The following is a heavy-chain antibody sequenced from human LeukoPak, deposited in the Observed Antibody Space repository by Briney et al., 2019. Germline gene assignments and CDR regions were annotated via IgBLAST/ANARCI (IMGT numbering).Heavy chain of an antibody. CDR1: GFTFSNAW. CDR3: ASAISSSWSIDAFDI. J-gene: IGHJ3*02. CDR2: IKSKTDGGTT. V-gene: IGHV3-15*01. D-gene: IGHD6-13*01. Sequence: GGSLRLSCAASGFTFSNAWMSWVRQAPGKGLEWVGRIKSKTDGGTTDYAAPVKGRFTISRDNSKNTLYLQMNSLRAEDTAVYYCASAISSSWSIDAFDIWGQGTMVTVSS.